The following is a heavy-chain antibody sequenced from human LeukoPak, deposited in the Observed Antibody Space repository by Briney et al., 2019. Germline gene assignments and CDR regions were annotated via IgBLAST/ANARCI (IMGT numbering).Heavy chain of an antibody. CDR1: GFTFSSYG. D-gene: IGHD4-11*01. Sequence: PGGSLRLSCAASGFTFSSYGMHWVRQAPGKGLEWVAVISYDGSNKYYADSVKGRFTISRDNSKNTLYLKMNSLRAEDTAVYYCAKGPSTVTTYDGGMDVWGQGTTVTVSS. V-gene: IGHV3-30*18. J-gene: IGHJ6*02. CDR3: AKGPSTVTTYDGGMDV. CDR2: ISYDGSNK.